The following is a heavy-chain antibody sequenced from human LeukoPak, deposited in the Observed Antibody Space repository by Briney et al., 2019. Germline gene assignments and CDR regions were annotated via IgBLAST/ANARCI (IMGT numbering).Heavy chain of an antibody. J-gene: IGHJ4*02. D-gene: IGHD2-8*01. Sequence: GRSLRLSCEASGFTFSSYGMHWVRQAPGKGLEWVAVISYDGSNKYHVDSVKGRFTISRDNSKNTLYLQMNSLRAEDTAVYYCAKNLLPYCTNGVCKDYWGQGTLVTVSS. V-gene: IGHV3-30*18. CDR3: AKNLLPYCTNGVCKDY. CDR1: GFTFSSYG. CDR2: ISYDGSNK.